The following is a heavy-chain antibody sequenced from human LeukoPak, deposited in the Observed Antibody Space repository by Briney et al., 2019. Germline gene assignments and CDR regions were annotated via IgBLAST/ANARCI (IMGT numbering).Heavy chain of an antibody. V-gene: IGHV4-39*07. CDR1: GGSISSSSYY. D-gene: IGHD2-21*02. J-gene: IGHJ5*02. CDR3: ARAYCGGDCYSGEYNWFDP. CDR2: IYYSGST. Sequence: MSSETLSLTCTVSGGSISSSSYYWVWIRQPPGKGLEWIGSIYYSGSTYYNPSLKSRVTISVDTSKNQFSLKLSSVTAADTAVYYCARAYCGGDCYSGEYNWFDPWGQGTLVTVSS.